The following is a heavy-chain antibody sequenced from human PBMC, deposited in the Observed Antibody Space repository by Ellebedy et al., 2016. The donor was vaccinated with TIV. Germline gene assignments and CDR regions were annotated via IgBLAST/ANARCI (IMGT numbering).Heavy chain of an antibody. V-gene: IGHV3-7*01. Sequence: GGSLRLSXEASGFSFSNYWMSWVRQGPGKGLEWVANMKQDGSEKFYVDSVNGRFTISRDNAKNSLYPHLSSLRPEDTAVYYCARLNWGRFAFDFWGQGTLVTVSS. CDR2: MKQDGSEK. D-gene: IGHD7-27*01. CDR3: ARLNWGRFAFDF. J-gene: IGHJ5*01. CDR1: GFSFSNYW.